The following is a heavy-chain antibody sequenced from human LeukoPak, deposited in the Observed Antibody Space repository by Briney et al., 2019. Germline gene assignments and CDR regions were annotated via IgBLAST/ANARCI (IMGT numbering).Heavy chain of an antibody. J-gene: IGHJ6*03. CDR3: ARGMAARRFYYYYYYMDV. Sequence: ASVKVSCKVSGYTLTELSMHWVRQAPGKGLEWMGGFDPEDGETIYAQKFQGRVTMTEDTSTDTAYMELSSLRSEDTAVYYCARGMAARRFYYYYYYMDVWGKGTTVTVSS. V-gene: IGHV1-24*01. CDR1: GYTLTELS. CDR2: FDPEDGET. D-gene: IGHD6-6*01.